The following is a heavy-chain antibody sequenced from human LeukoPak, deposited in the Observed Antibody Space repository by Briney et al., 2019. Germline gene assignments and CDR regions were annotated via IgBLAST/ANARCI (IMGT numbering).Heavy chain of an antibody. D-gene: IGHD6-6*01. CDR3: ATLAMYSSSSKFDY. Sequence: ASVKVSCKASGYTFTGYYMHWVRQAPGQGLEWMGGIIPIFGTANYAQKFQGRVTITTDESTSTAYMELSSLRSEDTAVYYCATLAMYSSSSKFDYWGQGTLVTVSS. V-gene: IGHV1-69*05. CDR1: GYTFTGYY. CDR2: IIPIFGTA. J-gene: IGHJ4*02.